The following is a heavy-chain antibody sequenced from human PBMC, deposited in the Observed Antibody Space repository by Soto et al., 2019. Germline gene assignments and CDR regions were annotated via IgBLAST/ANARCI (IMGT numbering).Heavy chain of an antibody. J-gene: IGHJ5*02. CDR1: GFIVSNSY. V-gene: IGHV3-53*01. Sequence: GGSLRLSCAASGFIVSNSYMSWVRQAPGKGLEWVSILYSGGTAYYADSVKGRLTFSRDNAANTVFLQMNNLRVEDTAVYYCVRDRGWSYWLDPWGQGTLVTVSS. CDR2: LYSGGTA. D-gene: IGHD6-19*01. CDR3: VRDRGWSYWLDP.